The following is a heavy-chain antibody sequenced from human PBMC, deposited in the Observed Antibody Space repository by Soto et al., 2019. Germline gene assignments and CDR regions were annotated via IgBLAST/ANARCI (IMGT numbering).Heavy chain of an antibody. CDR2: IIPILGTA. J-gene: IGHJ4*02. CDR3: ARVRYSYGYQYYFDY. CDR1: GCTFSSYT. Sequence: SVKASCKASGCTFSSYTISWVRQAPEQGLEWMGRIIPILGTANYAQKFQGRVTITADESTSTAYMELSSLRSEDTAVYYCARVRYSYGYQYYFDYWGQGTLLTVSS. D-gene: IGHD5-18*01. V-gene: IGHV1-69*08.